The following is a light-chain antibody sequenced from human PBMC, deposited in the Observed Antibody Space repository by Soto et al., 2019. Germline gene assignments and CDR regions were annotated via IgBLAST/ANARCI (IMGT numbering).Light chain of an antibody. Sequence: QSVLTQPASVSGSPGQSIAISCTGTSSDVGNYNLVSWYQQHPGKAPRLMIFEVNKRPSGVSDRFSGSKSGNTASLTISGLQADDEADYYCYSYACSYIYYVFGAGTKVTVL. CDR2: EVN. CDR1: SSDVGNYNL. CDR3: YSYACSYIYYV. V-gene: IGLV2-23*02. J-gene: IGLJ1*01.